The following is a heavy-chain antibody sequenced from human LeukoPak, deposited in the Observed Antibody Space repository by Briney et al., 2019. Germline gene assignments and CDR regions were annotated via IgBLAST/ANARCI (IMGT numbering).Heavy chain of an antibody. J-gene: IGHJ4*02. V-gene: IGHV3-23*01. CDR2: ISGIDGST. CDR1: GFTFSSFA. D-gene: IGHD3-22*01. CDR3: AREWASYDRSGYYPFDH. Sequence: GGSLRLSCAASGFTFSSFAMSWVRQAPGKGLEWVSGISGIDGSTYYADSVKGRFTISRDNSKNTLYLQMNSLRAEDTAVYYCAREWASYDRSGYYPFDHWGQGTLVTVSS.